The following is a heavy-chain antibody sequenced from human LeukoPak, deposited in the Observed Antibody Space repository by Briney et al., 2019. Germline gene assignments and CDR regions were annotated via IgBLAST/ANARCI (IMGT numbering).Heavy chain of an antibody. J-gene: IGHJ4*02. CDR3: ARLWSYYDNSGFFEDY. V-gene: IGHV1-46*01. Sequence: ASVKVSCKASGYIFTNYYLYWVRQAPGQGLEWMGVINPVGGVTTYAQRFQGRVTMTRDTSTSTFDMELSGLKSEDTAVYYCARLWSYYDNSGFFEDYWGQGTLVTVSS. CDR1: GYIFTNYY. CDR2: INPVGGVT. D-gene: IGHD3-22*01.